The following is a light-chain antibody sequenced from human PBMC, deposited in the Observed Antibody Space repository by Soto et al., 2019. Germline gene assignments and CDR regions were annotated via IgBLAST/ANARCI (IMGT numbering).Light chain of an antibody. Sequence: QSALSQPPSASGSPGQSVTISCTGTSSDIGAFTYVSWYQQHPGRAPKLIIYEVSKRPSGVPDRFSGSKSGNTASLTVSGLQADDEADYYCSSYAGNNNVLFGGGTKVTVL. V-gene: IGLV2-8*01. CDR3: SSYAGNNNVL. CDR1: SSDIGAFTY. CDR2: EVS. J-gene: IGLJ2*01.